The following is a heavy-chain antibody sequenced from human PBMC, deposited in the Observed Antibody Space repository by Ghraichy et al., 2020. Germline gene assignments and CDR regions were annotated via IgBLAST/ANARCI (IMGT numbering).Heavy chain of an antibody. Sequence: SGPTLVKPTQTLTLTCTFSGFSLSTSGVGVGWIRQPPGKALEWLALIYWNDDKRYSPSLKSRLTITKDTSKNQVVLTMTNMDPVDTATYYCAHSSGEIRYFDRNNWFDPWGQGTLVTVSS. CDR2: IYWNDDK. CDR3: AHSSGEIRYFDRNNWFDP. D-gene: IGHD3-9*01. CDR1: GFSLSTSGVG. J-gene: IGHJ5*02. V-gene: IGHV2-5*01.